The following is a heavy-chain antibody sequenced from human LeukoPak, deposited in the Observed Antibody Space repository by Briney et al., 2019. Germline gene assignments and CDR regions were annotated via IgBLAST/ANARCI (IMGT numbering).Heavy chain of an antibody. CDR1: GGSISSSSYY. V-gene: IGHV4-61*02. D-gene: IGHD3-10*01. CDR2: IYTSGST. CDR3: ARVGYGSGSYSPNFDY. J-gene: IGHJ4*02. Sequence: SETLSLTCTVSGGSISSSSYYWGWIRQPPGKGLEWIGRIYTSGSTNYNPSLKSRVTISVDTSKNQFSLKLSSVTAADTAVYYCARVGYGSGSYSPNFDYWGQGTLVTVSS.